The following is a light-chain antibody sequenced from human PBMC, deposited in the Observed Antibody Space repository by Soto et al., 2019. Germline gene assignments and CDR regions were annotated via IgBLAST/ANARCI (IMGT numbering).Light chain of an antibody. J-gene: IGLJ2*01. CDR2: DVS. V-gene: IGLV2-14*01. Sequence: QSVLTQPASASGSPGQSITLSCTGTSSDVGGYKYVSWYQPHPGQAPKLMIYDVSNRPSGVSNRFSGSKSGNTASLTISGHQAEEEADYDSSSYTRSSTHVVFGGETNVTVL. CDR3: SSYTRSSTHVV. CDR1: SSDVGGYKY.